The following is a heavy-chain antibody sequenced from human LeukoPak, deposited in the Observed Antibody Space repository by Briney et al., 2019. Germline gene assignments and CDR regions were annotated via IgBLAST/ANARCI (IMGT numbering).Heavy chain of an antibody. V-gene: IGHV1-8*03. D-gene: IGHD3-9*01. CDR3: ARGISRYFDLDKDAFDI. CDR2: MNPNSGNT. Sequence: ASVKVSCKASGCTFTSYDINWVRQATGQGLEWMGTMNPNSGNTGYAQKFQGRVTITRNTSISTAYMELSSLRSEDTAVYYCARGISRYFDLDKDAFDIWGQGTMVTVSS. J-gene: IGHJ3*02. CDR1: GCTFTSYD.